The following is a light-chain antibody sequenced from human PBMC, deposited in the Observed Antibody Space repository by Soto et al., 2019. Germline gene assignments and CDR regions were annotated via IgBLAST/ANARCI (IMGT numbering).Light chain of an antibody. J-gene: IGLJ3*02. CDR2: DDS. CDR3: QVWDSDSDDWV. V-gene: IGLV3-21*02. Sequence: ELAQPPSVSAAPGQTARMTCGGNKLASQSVHWYQQKPGQAPVLVVYDDSDRPSGVPGRFSGFNSANTTTLTTSRVGAGDEADYYCQVWDSDSDDWVFGGGTKVTVL. CDR1: KLASQS.